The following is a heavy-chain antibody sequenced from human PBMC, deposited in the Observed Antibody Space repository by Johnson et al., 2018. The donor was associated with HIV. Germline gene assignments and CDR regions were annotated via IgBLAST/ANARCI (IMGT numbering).Heavy chain of an antibody. CDR1: GFTFDDYG. D-gene: IGHD5-24*01. V-gene: IGHV3-20*04. CDR3: ARDGPWLQSQRDAFDI. J-gene: IGHJ3*02. CDR2: INWNGGST. Sequence: VQLVESGGGVVQPGRSLRLSCAASGFTFDDYGMSWVRQAPGKGLEWVSGINWNGGSTGYADSVKGRFTISRENAKNSLYLQMSSLRAEDTAVYYCARDGPWLQSQRDAFDIWGQGTMVTVSP.